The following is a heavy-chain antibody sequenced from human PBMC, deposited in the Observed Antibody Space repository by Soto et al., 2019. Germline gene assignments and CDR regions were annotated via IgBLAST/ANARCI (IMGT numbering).Heavy chain of an antibody. J-gene: IGHJ4*02. CDR1: GGSFSGYY. CDR3: AGGYDYVWGSYRPLAY. D-gene: IGHD3-16*02. Sequence: SETLSLTCAVYGGSFSGYYWSWIRQPPGKGLEWIGEINHSGSTNYNPSLKSRVTISVDTSKNQFSLKLSSVTAADTAVYYCAGGYDYVWGSYRPLAYWGQGTLVT. CDR2: INHSGST. V-gene: IGHV4-34*01.